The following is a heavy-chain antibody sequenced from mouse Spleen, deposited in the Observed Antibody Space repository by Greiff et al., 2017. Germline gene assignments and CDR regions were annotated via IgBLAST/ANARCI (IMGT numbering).Heavy chain of an antibody. Sequence: EVKLVESGGGLVKPGGSLKLSCAASGFTFSSYAMSWVRQTPEKRLEWVATISSGGSYTYYPDSVKGRFTISRDNAKNTLYLQMSSLRSEDTAMYYCARHRITTVEEGYYAMDYWGQGTSVTVSS. CDR1: GFTFSSYA. J-gene: IGHJ4*01. V-gene: IGHV5-9-3*01. CDR3: ARHRITTVEEGYYAMDY. D-gene: IGHD1-1*01. CDR2: ISSGGSYT.